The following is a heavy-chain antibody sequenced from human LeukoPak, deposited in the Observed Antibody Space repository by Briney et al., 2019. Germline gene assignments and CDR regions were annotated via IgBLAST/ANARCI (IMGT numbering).Heavy chain of an antibody. CDR1: GRSFSGYY. CDR2: INHSGST. Sequence: PSETLSLTCAVYGRSFSGYYWSWIRQPPGKGLEWIGEINHSGSTNYNPSLKSRVTISVDTSKNQFSLKLSSVTAADTAVYYCARAGALTVNALDYWGQGTLVTVSS. J-gene: IGHJ4*02. CDR3: ARAGALTVNALDY. D-gene: IGHD2-8*01. V-gene: IGHV4-34*01.